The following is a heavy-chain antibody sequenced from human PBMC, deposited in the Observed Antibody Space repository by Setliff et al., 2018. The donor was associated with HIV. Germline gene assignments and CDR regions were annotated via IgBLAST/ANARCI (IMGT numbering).Heavy chain of an antibody. CDR2: MYFSGNA. D-gene: IGHD3-10*01. Sequence: SETLSLTCTVSGGSIGSHYWSWIRQAPGKGLEWIGTMYFSGNARPSPSLKSRVTISTDTSKNQLSLNLTSVTAADTAVYYCARVETTVRGATYAMDVWGQGTTVTVS. CDR1: GGSIGSHY. CDR3: ARVETTVRGATYAMDV. V-gene: IGHV4-59*11. J-gene: IGHJ6*02.